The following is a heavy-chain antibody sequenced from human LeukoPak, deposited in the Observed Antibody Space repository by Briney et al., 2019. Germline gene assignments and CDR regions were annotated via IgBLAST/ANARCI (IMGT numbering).Heavy chain of an antibody. J-gene: IGHJ3*02. Sequence: SQTLTLTCAISGDSVSSNSAAWNWIRQSPSRGLEWLGRTYYRSKWYNDYAVSVKSRITINPDTSKNQFSLQLNSVTPEDTAVYYCAVHQYSGYDRSYSAFDIWGQGTMVTVSS. D-gene: IGHD5-12*01. CDR2: TYYRSKWYN. V-gene: IGHV6-1*01. CDR3: AVHQYSGYDRSYSAFDI. CDR1: GDSVSSNSAA.